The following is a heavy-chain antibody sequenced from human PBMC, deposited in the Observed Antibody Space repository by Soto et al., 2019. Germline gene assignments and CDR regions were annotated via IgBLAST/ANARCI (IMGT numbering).Heavy chain of an antibody. CDR3: AIDSAAVDY. V-gene: IGHV1-18*01. J-gene: IGHJ4*02. Sequence: QVQLVQSGAEVKKPGASVKVSCKASGYTFSSYGISWVRQAPGQGLGWMGWISAYNGNTKYAQKPQGRVTMTTDASTSTAYMELTSLRSDDTAVYYCAIDSAAVDYWGQGTLVTVSS. CDR1: GYTFSSYG. CDR2: ISAYNGNT.